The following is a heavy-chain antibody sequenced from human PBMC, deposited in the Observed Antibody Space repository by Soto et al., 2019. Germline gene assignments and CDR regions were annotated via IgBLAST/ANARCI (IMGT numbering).Heavy chain of an antibody. V-gene: IGHV3-33*01. D-gene: IGHD1-26*01. CDR3: AASYSGSYRRMYNWFDP. J-gene: IGHJ5*02. CDR1: GFTFSSYG. Sequence: QVQLVESGGGVVQPGRSLRLSCAASGFTFSSYGMHWVRQAPGKGLEGVAVIWYDGSNKYYADSVKGRFTISRDNSKNTLYLQMNSLRAEDTSVYYCAASYSGSYRRMYNWFDPWGQGTLVTVSS. CDR2: IWYDGSNK.